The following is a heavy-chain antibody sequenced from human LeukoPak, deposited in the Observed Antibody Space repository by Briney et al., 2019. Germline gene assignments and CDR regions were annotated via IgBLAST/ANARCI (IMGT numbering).Heavy chain of an antibody. J-gene: IGHJ5*02. Sequence: SETLSLTCAVYGGSFSGYYWSWIRQPPGKGLEWTGEINHSGSTNYNPSLKSRVTISVDTSKNQFSLKLSSVTAADTAVYYCAREKVRTIFGVVIKGGYWFDPWGQGTLVTVSS. CDR1: GGSFSGYY. CDR2: INHSGST. V-gene: IGHV4-34*01. D-gene: IGHD3-3*01. CDR3: AREKVRTIFGVVIKGGYWFDP.